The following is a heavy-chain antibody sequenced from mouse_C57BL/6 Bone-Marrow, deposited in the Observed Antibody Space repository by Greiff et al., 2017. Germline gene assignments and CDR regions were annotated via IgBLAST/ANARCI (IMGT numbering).Heavy chain of an antibody. CDR1: GFNIKDDY. V-gene: IGHV14-4*01. CDR2: IDPENGDT. CDR3: TTDGYSPY. Sequence: EVQLQQSGAELVRPGASVKLSCTASGFNIKDDYMHWVKQRPEQGLEWIGWIDPENGDTEYASKFQGKATITADTSSNTAYLQLNSLTSEDTAVYYCTTDGYSPYWGQGTLVTVSA. D-gene: IGHD2-3*01. J-gene: IGHJ3*01.